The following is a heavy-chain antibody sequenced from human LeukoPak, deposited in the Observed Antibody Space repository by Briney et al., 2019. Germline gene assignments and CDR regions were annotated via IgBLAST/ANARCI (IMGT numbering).Heavy chain of an antibody. CDR2: INAGNGNT. CDR1: GYTFTSYA. D-gene: IGHD6-13*01. Sequence: AASVKVSCKASGYTFTSYAMHWVRQAPGQRLEWMGWINAGNGNTKYSQKFQGRVTITRDTSASTAYMELSSLRSEDTAVYYCARMGSSWGWYNWFDPGAREPWSPSPQ. CDR3: ARMGSSWGWYNWFDP. J-gene: IGHJ5*02. V-gene: IGHV1-3*01.